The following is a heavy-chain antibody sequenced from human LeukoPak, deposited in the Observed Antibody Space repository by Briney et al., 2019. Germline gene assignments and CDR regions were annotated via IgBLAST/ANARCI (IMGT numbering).Heavy chain of an antibody. CDR2: IKQDGSEK. J-gene: IGHJ3*02. D-gene: IGHD3-22*01. CDR3: ARYPYDSGGYYFGAFDI. Sequence: PGGSLRLSCTASGFNFRSYWMSWVRQAPGRGLEWVANIKQDGSEKHYVDSVKGRFTISRDNAEMSLYLQMHSLRAEDTAVYYCARYPYDSGGYYFGAFDIWGRGTMVTVSP. V-gene: IGHV3-7*01. CDR1: GFNFRSYW.